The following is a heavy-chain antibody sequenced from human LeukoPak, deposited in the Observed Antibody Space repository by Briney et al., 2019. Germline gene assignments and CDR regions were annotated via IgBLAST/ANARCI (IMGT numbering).Heavy chain of an antibody. V-gene: IGHV4-34*01. Sequence: NPSETLSLTCAVYGGSFSGYYRSWIRQPPGKGLEWIGEINHSGSTNYNPSLKSRVTISVDTSKNQFSLKLSSVTAADTAVYYCARGIAVAGSNWFDPWGQGTLVTVSS. D-gene: IGHD6-19*01. CDR1: GGSFSGYY. CDR2: INHSGST. CDR3: ARGIAVAGSNWFDP. J-gene: IGHJ5*02.